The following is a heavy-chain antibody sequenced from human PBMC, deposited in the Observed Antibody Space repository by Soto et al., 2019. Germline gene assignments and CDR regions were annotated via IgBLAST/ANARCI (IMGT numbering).Heavy chain of an antibody. V-gene: IGHV4-59*01. D-gene: IGHD3-16*01. CDR2: IYFNGNT. J-gene: IGHJ4*02. Sequence: LPFSVSADSFSKYYWTWILQPPGEGLEWIGYIYFNGNTNYNPSLKGRVTISIDTSKKQFSLNLSSVTAADTAVYYCASVTFGGVVLAHWGQGTLVTVSS. CDR1: ADSFSKYY. CDR3: ASVTFGGVVLAH.